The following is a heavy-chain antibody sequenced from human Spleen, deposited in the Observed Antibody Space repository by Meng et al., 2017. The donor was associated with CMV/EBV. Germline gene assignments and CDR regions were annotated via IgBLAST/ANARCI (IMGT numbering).Heavy chain of an antibody. Sequence: TFSSYAIIWVRQAPGQGLEWMGGIIPIFGTANYAQKFQGRVTITTVESTSTASMELSSLRSEDTAVYYCARGPDCSSTSCYTGYFDYWGQGTLVTVSS. V-gene: IGHV1-69*05. CDR3: ARGPDCSSTSCYTGYFDY. D-gene: IGHD2-2*02. CDR2: IIPIFGTA. J-gene: IGHJ4*02. CDR1: TFSSYA.